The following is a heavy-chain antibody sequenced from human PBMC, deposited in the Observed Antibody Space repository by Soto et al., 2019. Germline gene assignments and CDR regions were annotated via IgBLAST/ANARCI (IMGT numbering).Heavy chain of an antibody. CDR2: ISYDGTNK. Sequence: QVQLVESGGGVVQPGRSLRLSCVPSGFTFSTYAMHWVRQAPGKGLEWVAIISYDGTNKYYADSVKGRFTISRDNSKNPLYLQMNSLRVEDTALYYCATDRGRYCSGGTCYLFATWGQGALVTVSS. V-gene: IGHV3-30*04. CDR3: ATDRGRYCSGGTCYLFAT. CDR1: GFTFSTYA. J-gene: IGHJ5*02. D-gene: IGHD2-15*01.